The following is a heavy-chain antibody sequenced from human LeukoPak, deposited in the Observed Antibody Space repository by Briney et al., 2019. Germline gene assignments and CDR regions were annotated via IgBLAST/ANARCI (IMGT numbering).Heavy chain of an antibody. J-gene: IGHJ5*02. CDR3: AKDPVLGGYGGSYHNWFDP. CDR1: GFTFSSYA. V-gene: IGHV3-30*04. CDR2: ISYDGSDK. Sequence: GGSLRLSCAASGFTFSSYAMYWVRQAPGKGLEWVAVISYDGSDKFYADSVKGRFTISRDSSKNTLYLQMNSLRAEDTAVYYCAKDPVLGGYGGSYHNWFDPWGQGTLVTVSS. D-gene: IGHD1-26*01.